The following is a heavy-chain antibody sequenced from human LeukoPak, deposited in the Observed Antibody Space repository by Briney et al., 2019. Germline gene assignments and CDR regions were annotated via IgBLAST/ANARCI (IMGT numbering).Heavy chain of an antibody. CDR3: AKGLWFGELGAFDI. V-gene: IGHV3-9*03. J-gene: IGHJ3*02. CDR1: GFTFDDYA. CDR2: IRWNSGSI. D-gene: IGHD3-10*01. Sequence: GGSLTLSCAASGFTFDDYAMHWVRQAPGKGLEWGSGIRWNSGSIGYADSVKARFPISRDNANNSLYLQMNSLRSEDMALYYCAKGLWFGELGAFDIWGQGTMVTVSS.